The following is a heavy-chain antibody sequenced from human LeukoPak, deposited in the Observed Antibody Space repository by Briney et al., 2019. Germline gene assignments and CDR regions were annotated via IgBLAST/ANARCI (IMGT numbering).Heavy chain of an antibody. CDR1: GLTVSSNY. V-gene: IGHV3-21*01. Sequence: GGSLRLSCAASGLTVSSNYMNWVRQAPGKGLEWVSSISSSSSYIYYADSVKGRFTISRDNARNSLSLQMNSLRAEDTAVYYCAKARKYYYDSSDAFDIWGQGTMVTVSS. CDR2: ISSSSSYI. CDR3: AKARKYYYDSSDAFDI. D-gene: IGHD3-22*01. J-gene: IGHJ3*02.